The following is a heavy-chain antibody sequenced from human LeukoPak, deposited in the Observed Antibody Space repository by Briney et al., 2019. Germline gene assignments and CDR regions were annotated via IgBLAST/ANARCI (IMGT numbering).Heavy chain of an antibody. Sequence: GGSLRLSCAASGFTFSDYYMSWIRQAPGKGLEWVSYISSSGSTIYYADSVKGRFTISRDNAKNSLYLQMNSLRDEDTAVYYCARDRSGNTLYYFDYWGQGTLVTVSS. D-gene: IGHD3-3*01. CDR2: ISSSGSTI. J-gene: IGHJ4*02. CDR3: ARDRSGNTLYYFDY. CDR1: GFTFSDYY. V-gene: IGHV3-11*04.